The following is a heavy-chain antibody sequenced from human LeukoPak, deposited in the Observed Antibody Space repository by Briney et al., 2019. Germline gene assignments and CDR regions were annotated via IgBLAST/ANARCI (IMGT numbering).Heavy chain of an antibody. J-gene: IGHJ4*02. V-gene: IGHV3-53*01. Sequence: GGSLRLSCAASGFTVSNNYMSWVRQAPGKALEWVSVVYSAGSTYYADSVKGRFTISRDNSRNTLYLQMNSLRAEDTAVYYCARHIPGYSSSLGYWGQGTLVTVSS. D-gene: IGHD6-13*01. CDR1: GFTVSNNY. CDR2: VYSAGST. CDR3: ARHIPGYSSSLGY.